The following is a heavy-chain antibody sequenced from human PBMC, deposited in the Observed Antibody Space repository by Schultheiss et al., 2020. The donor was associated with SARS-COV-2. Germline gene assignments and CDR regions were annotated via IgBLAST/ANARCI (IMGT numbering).Heavy chain of an antibody. CDR1: GFTVSSNY. V-gene: IGHV3-21*01. CDR3: AREWELLFWYFDY. D-gene: IGHD1-26*01. J-gene: IGHJ4*02. Sequence: GGSLRLSCAASGFTVSSNYMSWVRQAPGKGLEWVSSISSSSSYIYYADSVKGRFTISRDNAKNSLYLQMNSLRAEDTAVYYCAREWELLFWYFDYWGQGTLVTVSS. CDR2: ISSSSSYI.